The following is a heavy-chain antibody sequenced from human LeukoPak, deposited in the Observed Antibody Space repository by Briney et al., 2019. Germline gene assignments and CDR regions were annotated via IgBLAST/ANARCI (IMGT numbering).Heavy chain of an antibody. D-gene: IGHD2-15*01. CDR1: GFTFTSSA. J-gene: IGHJ3*02. CDR3: ARMGSFDAFDI. V-gene: IGHV1-58*02. Sequence: GASVKVSCKASGFTFTSSAMQWVRQARGQRLEWIGWIVVGSGNTNYAQKFQERVTITRDTSTSTAYMELRSLRSDDTAVYYCARMGSFDAFDIWGQGTMVTVSS. CDR2: IVVGSGNT.